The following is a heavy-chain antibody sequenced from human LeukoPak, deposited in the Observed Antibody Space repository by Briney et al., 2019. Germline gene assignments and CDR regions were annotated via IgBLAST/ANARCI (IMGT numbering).Heavy chain of an antibody. Sequence: PSETLSLTCTVSGGSISSSSYYWGWIRQPPGKGLEWIGSIYYSGSTYYNPSLKSRVTISVDTSKNQFSLKLSSVTAADTAVYYCARDMVRGVNDWFDPWGQGTLVTVSS. D-gene: IGHD3-10*01. V-gene: IGHV4-39*07. CDR2: IYYSGST. CDR1: GGSISSSSYY. J-gene: IGHJ5*02. CDR3: ARDMVRGVNDWFDP.